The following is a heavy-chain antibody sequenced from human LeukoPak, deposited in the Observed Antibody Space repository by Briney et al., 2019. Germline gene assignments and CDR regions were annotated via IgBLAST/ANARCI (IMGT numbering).Heavy chain of an antibody. D-gene: IGHD6-6*01. CDR3: AREGGYSSSSHFDH. CDR2: ITSNGGGT. CDR1: GFTFSTYS. J-gene: IGHJ4*02. V-gene: IGHV3-64*02. Sequence: GGSLRLSCAASGFTFSTYSMFWVRQAPGKGLEYVSAITSNGGGTYYAESVKGRFTISRDNSKNTLYLQMDSLRADDMAVYYCAREGGYSSSSHFDHWGQGTLVTVSS.